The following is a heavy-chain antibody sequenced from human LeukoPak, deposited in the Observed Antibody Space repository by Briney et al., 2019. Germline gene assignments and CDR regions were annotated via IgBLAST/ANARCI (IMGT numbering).Heavy chain of an antibody. CDR1: GGSISSYY. CDR2: IYYSGRT. V-gene: IGHV4-59*01. CDR3: ARSFTHYYGSGSYPDAFDI. D-gene: IGHD3-10*01. Sequence: SETLSLTCTVSGGSISSYYWSWIRQPPGKGLEWIGYIYYSGRTNYNPSLKSRVTISVDTSKNQFSLKLSSVTAADTAVYYCARSFTHYYGSGSYPDAFDIWGQGTMVTVSS. J-gene: IGHJ3*02.